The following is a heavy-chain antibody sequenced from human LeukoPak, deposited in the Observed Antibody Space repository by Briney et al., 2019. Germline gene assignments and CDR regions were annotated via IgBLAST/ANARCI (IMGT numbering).Heavy chain of an antibody. CDR3: AKDAISGNSRYDFFDV. Sequence: GGSLSFSCTASGFSFNLYDMVWVRQAPGKGLEWVSTIDDPSTKYHADSVKGRFTISRDDSKSTLFLQMNSLRDDDTALYFCAKDAISGNSRYDFFDVWGQGTMVIVSS. V-gene: IGHV3-23*01. CDR2: IDDPSTK. CDR1: GFSFNLYD. D-gene: IGHD3-9*01. J-gene: IGHJ3*01.